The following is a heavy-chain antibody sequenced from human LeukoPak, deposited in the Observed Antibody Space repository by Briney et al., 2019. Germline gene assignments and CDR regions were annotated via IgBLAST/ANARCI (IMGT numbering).Heavy chain of an antibody. J-gene: IGHJ6*03. CDR3: ARDRIDGSGSRYYYYYYMDV. Sequence: PSETLSLTCTVSGGSISSYYWSWIRQPAGKGLEWIGRIYTSGSTNYNPSLKSRVTMSVDTSKNQFSLKLSSVTAADTAVYYCARDRIDGSGSRYYYYYYMDVWGKGTTVTISS. CDR1: GGSISSYY. CDR2: IYTSGST. D-gene: IGHD3-10*01. V-gene: IGHV4-4*07.